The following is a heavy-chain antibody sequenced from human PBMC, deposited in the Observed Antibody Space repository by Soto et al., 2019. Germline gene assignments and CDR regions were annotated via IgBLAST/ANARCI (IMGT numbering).Heavy chain of an antibody. CDR1: GFIFSSYA. V-gene: IGHV3-64D*06. J-gene: IGHJ4*02. Sequence: PGGSLRLSCSASGFIFSSYAMHWVRQVPGKGLQYVSSISSNGGPTYYTDSVRGRFTISRDNSKNTLYLQMNSLRAEDTAIYYCVKDRWIGSWGKGTLVTVSS. CDR2: ISSNGGPT. D-gene: IGHD2-15*01. CDR3: VKDRWIGS.